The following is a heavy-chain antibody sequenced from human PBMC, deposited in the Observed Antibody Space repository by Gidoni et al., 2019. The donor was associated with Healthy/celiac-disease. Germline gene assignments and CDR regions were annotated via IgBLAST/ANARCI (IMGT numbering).Heavy chain of an antibody. CDR2: ISAYNGNT. Sequence: QAQLVQSGAEVKKPGASAKVSCKASVYTFTSYGISWVRQAPGQGREWKGWISAYNGNTNYAQKLQGRVTMTTDTSTSTAYMELRSLRSDDTAVYYCARVVAAGDFDYWGQGTLVTVSS. V-gene: IGHV1-18*01. CDR1: VYTFTSYG. CDR3: ARVVAAGDFDY. J-gene: IGHJ4*02. D-gene: IGHD6-13*01.